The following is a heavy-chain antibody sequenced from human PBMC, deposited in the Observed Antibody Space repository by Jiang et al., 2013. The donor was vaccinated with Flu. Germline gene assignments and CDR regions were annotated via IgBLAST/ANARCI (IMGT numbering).Heavy chain of an antibody. CDR2: TYYRSKWYN. J-gene: IGHJ5*02. CDR3: ARGRQLTSDIAAAGMWWFDP. CDR1: GDSVSSNSAA. Sequence: QTLSLTCAISGDSVSSNSAAWNWIRQSPSRGLEWLGRTYYRSKWYNDYAVSVKSRITINPDTSKNQFSLQLNSVTPEDTAVYYCARGRQLTSDIAAAGMWWFDPWGQGTLVTVSS. D-gene: IGHD6-13*01. V-gene: IGHV6-1*01.